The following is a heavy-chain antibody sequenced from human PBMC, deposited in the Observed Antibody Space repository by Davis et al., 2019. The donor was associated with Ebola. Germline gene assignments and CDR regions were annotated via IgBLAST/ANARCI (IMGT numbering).Heavy chain of an antibody. J-gene: IGHJ6*04. Sequence: ASVLVSCYASSYISISSDMNWVRQPPGHGLQWLGWINTNTGNPTYAQGFTGRFVFSLDTSVSTAYLQISSLKAEDTAVYYCARRVRFLPMPRPPLDYYYGMSVWGKGTTVTVSS. V-gene: IGHV7-4-1*02. D-gene: IGHD3-3*01. CDR3: ARRVRFLPMPRPPLDYYYGMSV. CDR1: SYISISSD. CDR2: INTNTGNP.